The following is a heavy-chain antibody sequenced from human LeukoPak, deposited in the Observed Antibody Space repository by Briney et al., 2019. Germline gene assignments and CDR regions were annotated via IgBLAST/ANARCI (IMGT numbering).Heavy chain of an antibody. Sequence: GASVKVSCKASGYTFTGYYMHWVRQAPGQGLKWMGWISAYNGNTNYAQKLQGRVTMTTDTSTSTAYMELRSLRSDDTAVYYCARVGSGWGDYWGQGTLVTVSS. CDR1: GYTFTGYY. V-gene: IGHV1-18*04. D-gene: IGHD6-19*01. J-gene: IGHJ4*02. CDR2: ISAYNGNT. CDR3: ARVGSGWGDY.